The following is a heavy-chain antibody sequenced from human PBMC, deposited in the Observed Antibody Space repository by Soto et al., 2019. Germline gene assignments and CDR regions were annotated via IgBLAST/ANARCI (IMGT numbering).Heavy chain of an antibody. D-gene: IGHD3-3*01. V-gene: IGHV3-33*01. Sequence: QVQLVESGGGVVQPGRSLRLSCAASGFTFSSYGMHWVRQAPGKGLEWVAVIWSDGSNKYYADSVKGRFTISRDNSKNTLYLQMNSLRAEDTAVYYCARERVFLAEDPHYYYYGMDVWGQGTTVTVSS. CDR1: GFTFSSYG. CDR2: IWSDGSNK. J-gene: IGHJ6*02. CDR3: ARERVFLAEDPHYYYYGMDV.